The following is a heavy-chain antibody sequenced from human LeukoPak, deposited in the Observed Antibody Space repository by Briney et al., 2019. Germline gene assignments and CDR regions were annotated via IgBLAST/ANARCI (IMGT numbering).Heavy chain of an antibody. V-gene: IGHV3-73*01. CDR2: IRSRRNNYAT. D-gene: IGHD2-2*01. Sequence: GGSLKLSCAGSGFTLSGSVIHWVRQAAGKGLEWVGRIRSRRNNYATAYAASVKGGVTISRDASKNTVYLHMDSLKTEDTALYYCSRLEDTSPIEVALDIWGQGTVVTVSS. J-gene: IGHJ3*02. CDR3: SRLEDTSPIEVALDI. CDR1: GFTLSGSV.